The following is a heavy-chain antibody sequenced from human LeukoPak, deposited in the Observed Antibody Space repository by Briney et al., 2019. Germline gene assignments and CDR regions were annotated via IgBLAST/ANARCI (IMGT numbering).Heavy chain of an antibody. D-gene: IGHD3/OR15-3a*01. CDR1: GGSISSSNW. CDR3: ASAGGTGYYFDY. Sequence: PSETLSLTCAVSGGSISSSNWWSWVRQPPGKGLEWIGGIYHSGSTNYNPSLKSRVTISVDKSKNQFSLKLSSVTAADTAVYYCASAGGTGYYFDYWGQGTLVTVSS. J-gene: IGHJ4*02. CDR2: IYHSGST. V-gene: IGHV4-4*02.